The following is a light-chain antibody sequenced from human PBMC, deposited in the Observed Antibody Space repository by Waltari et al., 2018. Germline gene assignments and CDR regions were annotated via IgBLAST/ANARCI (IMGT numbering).Light chain of an antibody. CDR1: QSVLYSSNNKNY. CDR3: QQYYSTPLT. CDR2: WAS. J-gene: IGKJ4*01. V-gene: IGKV4-1*01. Sequence: DIVMTQSPDSLAVSLGERATINCKSSQSVLYSSNNKNYLAWYQPKPGQPPKLLIYWASTRESGVPARFSGSGSGTDFTLTISSLQAEDVAVYYCQQYYSTPLTFGGGTKVEIK.